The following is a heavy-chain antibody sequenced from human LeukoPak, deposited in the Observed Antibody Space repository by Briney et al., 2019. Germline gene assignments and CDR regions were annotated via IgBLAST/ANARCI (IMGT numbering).Heavy chain of an antibody. CDR3: ARDNPDYDFWSGLDAFDI. J-gene: IGHJ3*02. V-gene: IGHV3-21*01. CDR2: ISSSSSYI. CDR1: GFTFSSYS. Sequence: KPGGSLRLSCAASGFTFSSYSMNWVRQAPGKELEWVSSISSSSSYIYYADSVKGRFAISRDNAKNSLYLQMNSLRAEDTAVYYCARDNPDYDFWSGLDAFDIWGQGTMVTVSS. D-gene: IGHD3-3*01.